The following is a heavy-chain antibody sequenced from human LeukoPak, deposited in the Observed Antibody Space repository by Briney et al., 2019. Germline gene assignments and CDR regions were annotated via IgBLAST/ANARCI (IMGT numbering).Heavy chain of an antibody. CDR2: ISSSSSYI. CDR1: GFTFSSYS. J-gene: IGHJ4*02. CDR3: AREPEYYYDSSGYYGHDY. D-gene: IGHD3-22*01. V-gene: IGHV3-21*01. Sequence: GGSLRLSCAASGFTFSSYSMNWVRQAPGKGLEWVSSISSSSSYIYYADSVKGRFTISRDNAKNSLYLQMNSLRAEDTAVYYCAREPEYYYDSSGYYGHDYWGQGTLSPSPQ.